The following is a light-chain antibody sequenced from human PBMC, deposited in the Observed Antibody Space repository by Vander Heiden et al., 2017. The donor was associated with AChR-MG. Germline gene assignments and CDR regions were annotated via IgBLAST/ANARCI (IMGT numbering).Light chain of an antibody. Sequence: SYELTQPPSVSVSPGQTASITCSRDKLGNKYASWYQQRPGQSPLLVIYQDNKRPSGIPERFTGSNSGNTATLTISGTQAMDEADYYCQAWDSSTACVFGTGTKVTVL. CDR1: KLGNKY. CDR2: QDN. V-gene: IGLV3-1*01. J-gene: IGLJ1*01. CDR3: QAWDSSTACV.